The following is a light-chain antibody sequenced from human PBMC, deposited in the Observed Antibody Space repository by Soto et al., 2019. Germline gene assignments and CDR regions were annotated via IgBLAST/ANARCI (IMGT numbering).Light chain of an antibody. CDR3: QQSSSSPIT. CDR2: AAS. Sequence: EIALTQSPGTQSLSPGERATLTCRASQSVTSSYLAWYQQKPGQAPRLLMYAASSRATGIPDRFSGSGSGTDFTLTISRLEAEDFAVYYCQQSSSSPITFGQGTRLEIK. CDR1: QSVTSSY. V-gene: IGKV3-20*01. J-gene: IGKJ5*01.